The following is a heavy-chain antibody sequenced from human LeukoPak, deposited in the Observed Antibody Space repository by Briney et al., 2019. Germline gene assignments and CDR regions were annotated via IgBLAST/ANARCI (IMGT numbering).Heavy chain of an antibody. CDR1: GASISSGGYS. D-gene: IGHD6-19*01. J-gene: IGHJ4*02. CDR2: IYHSGST. Sequence: SETLSLTCTVSGASISSGGYSWSWIRQPPGKGLEWIGYIYHSGSTYYNPSLKSRVTISVDRSKNQFSLKLSSVTAADTAVYYCARGNSSGWYPFDYWGQGTLVTVSS. CDR3: ARGNSSGWYPFDY. V-gene: IGHV4-30-2*01.